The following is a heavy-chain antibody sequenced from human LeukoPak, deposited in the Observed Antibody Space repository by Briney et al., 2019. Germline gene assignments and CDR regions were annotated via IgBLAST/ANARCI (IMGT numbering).Heavy chain of an antibody. Sequence: ASETLSLTCAVYGGSFSGYYWSWIRQPPGKGLEWIGEINHSGSTNYNPSLKSRVTISVDTSKNQFSLKLSSVTAADTAVYYCARGSPDYWGQGTLVTVSS. CDR1: GGSFSGYY. CDR3: ARGSPDY. V-gene: IGHV4-34*01. CDR2: INHSGST. J-gene: IGHJ4*02.